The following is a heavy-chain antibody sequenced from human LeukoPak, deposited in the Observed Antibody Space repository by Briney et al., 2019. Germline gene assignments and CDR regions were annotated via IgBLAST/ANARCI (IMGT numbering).Heavy chain of an antibody. Sequence: RSSETLSLTCAFYGGSFTDYYWSWIRQPPGKGLEWIGEINHSGSTNYDPSLKTRVTISVATSKNQFSLTLSSVTAADTAVYYCARQPLNCTTTNCYAFDIWGQGTMVTVSS. CDR2: INHSGST. V-gene: IGHV4-34*01. CDR3: ARQPLNCTTTNCYAFDI. CDR1: GGSFTDYY. J-gene: IGHJ3*02. D-gene: IGHD2-2*01.